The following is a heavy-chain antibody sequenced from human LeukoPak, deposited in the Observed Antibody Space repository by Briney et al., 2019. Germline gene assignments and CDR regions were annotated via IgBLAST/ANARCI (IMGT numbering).Heavy chain of an antibody. J-gene: IGHJ4*02. V-gene: IGHV3-7*01. CDR3: ARDIGSGTTGTTGVLVN. CDR1: GFTFSSYW. D-gene: IGHD1-1*01. Sequence: GGSLRLSCAASGFTFSSYWMSWVRQAPGKGLEWVANIKQDGSEKYYVDSVKGRFTISRDNAKNSLDLQINSLRAEDTAVYYCARDIGSGTTGTTGVLVNWGQGTLVTVSS. CDR2: IKQDGSEK.